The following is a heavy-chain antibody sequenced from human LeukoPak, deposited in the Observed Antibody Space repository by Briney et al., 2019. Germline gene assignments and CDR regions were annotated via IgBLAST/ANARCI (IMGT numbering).Heavy chain of an antibody. D-gene: IGHD5-12*01. Sequence: SETLSLTCTVSGGSISSYYWSWIRQPAGKGLEWIGRIYTSGSTNYNPSLKSRVTMSVDTSKNQLSLKLSSVTAADTAVYYCARGSGGYSGYDTYYYYMDVWGKGTTVTVSS. CDR3: ARGSGGYSGYDTYYYYMDV. CDR1: GGSISSYY. CDR2: IYTSGST. V-gene: IGHV4-4*07. J-gene: IGHJ6*03.